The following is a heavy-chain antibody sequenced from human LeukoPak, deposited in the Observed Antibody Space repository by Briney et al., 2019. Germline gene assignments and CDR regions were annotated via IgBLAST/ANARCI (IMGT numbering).Heavy chain of an antibody. CDR3: ARDLGGFTYFDY. V-gene: IGHV4-4*07. CDR2: IYTSGST. Sequence: SETLSLTCTDSGGSISSYCWSWIRQPAGKGLEWIGRIYTSGSTNYNPSFKSRVTMSVDTSKNQFSLKLSSVTAADTAVYYCARDLGGFTYFDYWGQGTLVTVSS. D-gene: IGHD3-10*01. CDR1: GGSISSYC. J-gene: IGHJ4*02.